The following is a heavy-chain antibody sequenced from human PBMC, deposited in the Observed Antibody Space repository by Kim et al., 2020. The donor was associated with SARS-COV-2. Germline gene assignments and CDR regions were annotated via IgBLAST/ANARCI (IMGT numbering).Heavy chain of an antibody. J-gene: IGHJ6*03. V-gene: IGHV4-59*01. Sequence: SETLSLTCTVSGGSISSYYWSWIRQPPGKGLEWIGYIYYSGSTNYNPSLKSRVTISVDTSKNQFSLKLSSVTAADTAVYYCARGIAGIYYYYYMDVWGKGTTVTVSS. CDR1: GGSISSYY. CDR3: ARGIAGIYYYYYMDV. D-gene: IGHD2-15*01. CDR2: IYYSGST.